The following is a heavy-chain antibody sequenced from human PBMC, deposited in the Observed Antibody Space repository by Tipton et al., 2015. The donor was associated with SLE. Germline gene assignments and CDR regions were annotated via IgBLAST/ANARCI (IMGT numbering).Heavy chain of an antibody. J-gene: IGHJ4*02. CDR3: ASSGYSSGWYDY. D-gene: IGHD6-19*01. CDR1: GGSISSYY. CDR2: MYTSGST. Sequence: TLSLTCTVSGGSISSYYWSWIRQPPGKGLEWIGYMYTSGSTNYNPSLKSRVTISVATSKNQFSLKLSSVTAADTAVYYCASSGYSSGWYDYWGQGTLVTFSS. V-gene: IGHV4-4*08.